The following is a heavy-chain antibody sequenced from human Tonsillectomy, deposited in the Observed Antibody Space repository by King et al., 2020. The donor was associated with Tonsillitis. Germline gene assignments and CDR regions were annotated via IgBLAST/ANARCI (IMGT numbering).Heavy chain of an antibody. Sequence: VQLVESGGGLVQPGGSLRLSCAASGFTFSTYWGSWVRQAPGKGLEWMANIKEDGSEKHYVDSVKGRFTISRDNAKNSLYLQMNSLRAEDTAVYYCASDTGTVRIYDYCGQGTLVTVSS. V-gene: IGHV3-7*01. CDR3: ASDTGTVRIYDY. J-gene: IGHJ4*02. D-gene: IGHD1-7*01. CDR2: IKEDGSEK. CDR1: GFTFSTYW.